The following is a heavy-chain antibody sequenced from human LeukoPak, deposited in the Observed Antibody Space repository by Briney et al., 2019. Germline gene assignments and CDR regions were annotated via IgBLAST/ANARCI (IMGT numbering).Heavy chain of an antibody. CDR2: ISAYNGNT. J-gene: IGHJ4*02. V-gene: IGHV1-18*01. Sequence: GASVKVSCKASGYTFTSYGISWVRQAPGQGLEWMGWISAYNGNTKYAQKLQGRVTVTTDTSTSTAYMELRSPRSDDTAVYYCARATLVRGVIRSYFDYWGQGTLVTVSS. D-gene: IGHD3-10*01. CDR1: GYTFTSYG. CDR3: ARATLVRGVIRSYFDY.